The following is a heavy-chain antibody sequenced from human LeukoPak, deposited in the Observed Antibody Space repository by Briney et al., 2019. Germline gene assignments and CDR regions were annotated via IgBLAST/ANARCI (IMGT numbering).Heavy chain of an antibody. CDR3: AKEDDSSGYRHWYFDA. CDR2: IYTSGST. D-gene: IGHD3-22*01. CDR1: GASISSGNYY. V-gene: IGHV4-61*02. J-gene: IGHJ2*01. Sequence: SQTLSLTCTVPGASISSGNYYWTWIRQPAGKGLEWIGRIYTSGSTSYNPSLKSRVTISLDTSKNQFSLKLTSVTAADTALYFCAKEDDSSGYRHWYFDAWGRGTLVTVSS.